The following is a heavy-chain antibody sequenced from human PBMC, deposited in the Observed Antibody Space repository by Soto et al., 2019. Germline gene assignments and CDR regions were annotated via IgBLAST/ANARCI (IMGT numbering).Heavy chain of an antibody. D-gene: IGHD1-1*01. Sequence: QVQLVQSGAEVKKPGASVKVSCKASGYTFTSYDINWVRQATGQGLEWMGWMNPNSGNTGYAQKFRGRVTMTRNTSISTAYMELSSLRSEDTAVYYCTRERTGTTSMDVWGQGTTVTVSS. CDR3: TRERTGTTSMDV. V-gene: IGHV1-8*01. CDR1: GYTFTSYD. CDR2: MNPNSGNT. J-gene: IGHJ6*02.